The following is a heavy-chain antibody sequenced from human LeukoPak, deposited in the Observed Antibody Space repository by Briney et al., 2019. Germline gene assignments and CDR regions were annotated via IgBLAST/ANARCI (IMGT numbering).Heavy chain of an antibody. D-gene: IGHD4-11*01. CDR1: GFTFSSYG. V-gene: IGHV3-30*18. J-gene: IGHJ6*03. CDR2: ISYDGGNK. Sequence: GGSLRLSCAASGFTFSSYGMHWVRQAPGKGLEWVAVISYDGGNKYYADSVKGRFTISRDNSKNTLYLQMNSLRAEDTAVYYCAKDQGYSNYYYYYMDVWGKGTTVTVSS. CDR3: AKDQGYSNYYYYYMDV.